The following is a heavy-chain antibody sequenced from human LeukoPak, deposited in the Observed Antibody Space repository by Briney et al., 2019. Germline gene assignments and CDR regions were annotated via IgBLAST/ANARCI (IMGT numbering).Heavy chain of an antibody. Sequence: GGSLRLSCAASGFIFSNYGMHWVRQTPGKGLEWVTFIKSDGSEKDYADSVKGRFTISRDNSKSTLYLQMNSLRAEDTAIYYCATYRQVLLPFESWGQGTLVTVSS. D-gene: IGHD2-8*02. CDR1: GFIFSNYG. J-gene: IGHJ4*02. V-gene: IGHV3-30*02. CDR2: IKSDGSEK. CDR3: ATYRQVLLPFES.